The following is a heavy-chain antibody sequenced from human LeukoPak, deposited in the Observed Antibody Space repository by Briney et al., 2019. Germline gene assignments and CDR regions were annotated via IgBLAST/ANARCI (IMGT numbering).Heavy chain of an antibody. J-gene: IGHJ4*02. CDR3: ARDAMRGGDYDY. CDR1: GFPFSSFL. CDR2: IKEDGSQK. V-gene: IGHV3-7*01. Sequence: GGSLRLSCAASGFPFSSFLMTWVPRAPGKGREWGANIKEDGSQKHYVNSVKGRFTISTDNAKNSLYVEMNSLRADDTSVYYCARDAMRGGDYDYWGQGTLVTVSS. D-gene: IGHD3-16*01.